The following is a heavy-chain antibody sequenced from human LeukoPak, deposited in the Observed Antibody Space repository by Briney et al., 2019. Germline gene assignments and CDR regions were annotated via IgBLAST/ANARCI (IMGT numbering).Heavy chain of an antibody. Sequence: GRSLRLSCAASGFTFSSYGMHWARQAPGKGLEWVAVIWYGGSNKYYADSVKGRFTISRDNSKNTLYLQMNSLRAEDTAVYYCARGGTWELLDDFDYWGQGTLVTVSS. J-gene: IGHJ4*02. V-gene: IGHV3-33*01. D-gene: IGHD1-26*01. CDR3: ARGGTWELLDDFDY. CDR2: IWYGGSNK. CDR1: GFTFSSYG.